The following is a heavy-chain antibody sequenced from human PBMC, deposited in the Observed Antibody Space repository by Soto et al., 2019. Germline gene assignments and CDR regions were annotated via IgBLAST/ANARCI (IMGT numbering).Heavy chain of an antibody. CDR1: GFTFSSYV. Sequence: PGGSLRLSCAASGFTFSSYVIHWVRQAPGKGLVWVSRISSDGSRTSYADSVKGRFTISRDNAKNTLYLQMNSLRAEDTAIYYCARVYSSLSSYDYWGQGTLVTVSS. J-gene: IGHJ4*02. D-gene: IGHD5-18*01. CDR3: ARVYSSLSSYDY. CDR2: ISSDGSRT. V-gene: IGHV3-74*01.